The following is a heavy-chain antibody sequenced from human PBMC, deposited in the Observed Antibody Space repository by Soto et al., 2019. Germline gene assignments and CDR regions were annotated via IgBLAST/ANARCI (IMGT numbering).Heavy chain of an antibody. CDR1: GGTFSSYT. CDR3: ARGTTYGSGSPVDY. CDR2: IIPILGIA. D-gene: IGHD3-10*01. Sequence: EASVKVSCKASGGTFSSYTISWVRQAPGQGLEWMGRIIPILGIANYAQKFQGRVTITADKSTSTAYMELSSLRSEDTAVYYCARGTTYGSGSPVDYWGQGTLVTVSS. J-gene: IGHJ4*02. V-gene: IGHV1-69*02.